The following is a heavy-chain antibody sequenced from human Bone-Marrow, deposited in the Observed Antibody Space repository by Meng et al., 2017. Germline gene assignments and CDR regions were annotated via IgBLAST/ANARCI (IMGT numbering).Heavy chain of an antibody. V-gene: IGHV1-46*01. J-gene: IGHJ4*02. Sequence: ASVKVSCQASGYTFTSYYMHWVRQAPGQGLEWMGIINPSSGSTSYAQKFQGRVTMTRDTSTSTVYMELSSLRSEDTAVYYCARVMAVAADFDYWGQGTLVTVSS. CDR2: INPSSGST. CDR3: ARVMAVAADFDY. D-gene: IGHD6-19*01. CDR1: GYTFTSYY.